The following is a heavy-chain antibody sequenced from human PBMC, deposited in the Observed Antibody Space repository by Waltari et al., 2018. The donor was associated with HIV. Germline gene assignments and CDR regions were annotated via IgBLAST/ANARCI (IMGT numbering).Heavy chain of an antibody. CDR2: IYYSGST. CDR1: GGSTTSYY. V-gene: IGHV4-59*01. CDR3: ASRGMHYYDSSGYYS. J-gene: IGHJ4*02. D-gene: IGHD3-22*01. Sequence: QVLLQESGPGLVKPSETLSLTCTVSGGSTTSYYWSLIRPPPGKGLEWIGYIYYSGSTNYNPSLKSRATISVDTSKNQVSLKLSSVTAADTAVYYCASRGMHYYDSSGYYSWGQGTLVTVSS.